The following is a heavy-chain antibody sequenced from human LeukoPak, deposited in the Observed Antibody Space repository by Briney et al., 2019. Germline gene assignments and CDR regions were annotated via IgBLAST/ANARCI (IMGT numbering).Heavy chain of an antibody. CDR2: INHSGST. J-gene: IGHJ4*02. Sequence: PSETLSLTCAVYGGSFRGYYWSWIRQPPGKGLEWIGEINHSGSTNYNPSLKRRVTISLDTSVKKFSLKLNSVTAADPAVYYCASTERCSTTCPLDYWGQGTLVTVSS. V-gene: IGHV4-34*01. D-gene: IGHD2-2*01. CDR3: ASTERCSTTCPLDY. CDR1: GGSFRGYY.